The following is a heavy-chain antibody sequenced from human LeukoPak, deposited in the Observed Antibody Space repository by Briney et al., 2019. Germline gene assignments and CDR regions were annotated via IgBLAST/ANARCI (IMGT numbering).Heavy chain of an antibody. CDR2: ISYSRTT. CDR3: ARIPRGIVVVTPYYFAY. V-gene: IGHV4-31*03. D-gene: IGHD2-21*02. CDR1: GSSLNSGAFY. J-gene: IGHJ4*02. Sequence: PSQTLTLTCTVFGSSLNSGAFYWSWLGHHLGQGLQGIGNISYSRTTYYNPSLKRRVSISGDTSKNQFSLNVSSVTAADTAVYYCARIPRGIVVVTPYYFAYWGQGTLVTVSS.